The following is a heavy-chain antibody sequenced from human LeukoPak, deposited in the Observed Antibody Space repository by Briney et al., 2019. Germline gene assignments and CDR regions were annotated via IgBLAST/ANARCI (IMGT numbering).Heavy chain of an antibody. V-gene: IGHV4-4*02. CDR1: GGSISSSNW. J-gene: IGHJ6*02. Sequence: SGTLSLTCAVSGGSISSSNWWSWVRQPPGKGLEWIGEIYHSGSTNYNPSLKSRVTISVDKSKNQFSLKLSSVTAADTAVYYCARDRRRQQLVRLYYYGMDVWGQGTTVTVSS. D-gene: IGHD6-13*01. CDR2: IYHSGST. CDR3: ARDRRRQQLVRLYYYGMDV.